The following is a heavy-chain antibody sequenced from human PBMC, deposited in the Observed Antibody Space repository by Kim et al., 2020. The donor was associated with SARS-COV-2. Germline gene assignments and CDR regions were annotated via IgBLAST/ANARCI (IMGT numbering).Heavy chain of an antibody. Sequence: SETLSLTCAVYGGSFSGYYWSWIRQPPGKGLEWIGEINHSGSTNYNPSLKSRVTISVDTSKNQFSLKLSSVTAADTAVYYCARVGGIVGAKMLDYWGQGTLVTVSS. CDR2: INHSGST. CDR3: ARVGGIVGAKMLDY. J-gene: IGHJ4*02. V-gene: IGHV4-34*01. D-gene: IGHD1-26*01. CDR1: GGSFSGYY.